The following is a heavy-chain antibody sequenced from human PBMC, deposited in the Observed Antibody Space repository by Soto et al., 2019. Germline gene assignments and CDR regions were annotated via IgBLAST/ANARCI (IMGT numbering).Heavy chain of an antibody. V-gene: IGHV1-69*12. J-gene: IGHJ4*02. CDR3: ARDLGSGYDPGDY. Sequence: QVQLVQSGAEVKKPGSSVKVSCKASGGTFGSYVFNWVRQAPGQGLEWMGGIIPIFGTPNYAQKFQGRVTSTADESTNTAYMELSSLRSEDTAVFYWARDLGSGYDPGDYWGQGALVTVSS. D-gene: IGHD5-12*01. CDR1: GGTFGSYV. CDR2: IIPIFGTP.